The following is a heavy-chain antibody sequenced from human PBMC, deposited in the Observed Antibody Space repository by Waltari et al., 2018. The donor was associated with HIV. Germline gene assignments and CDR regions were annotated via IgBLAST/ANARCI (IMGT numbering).Heavy chain of an antibody. V-gene: IGHV1-18*01. CDR1: GYTFTSYG. CDR3: ARVVVLVVYASSRYGMDV. CDR2: ISAYNGNT. D-gene: IGHD2-8*02. Sequence: QVQLVQSGAEVKKPGASVKVSCKASGYTFTSYGISWVRQAPGQGLEWMGWISAYNGNTNYAQKLQGRVTMTTDTSTSTAYMELRSLRSDDTAVYYCARVVVLVVYASSRYGMDVWGQGTTVTVSS. J-gene: IGHJ6*02.